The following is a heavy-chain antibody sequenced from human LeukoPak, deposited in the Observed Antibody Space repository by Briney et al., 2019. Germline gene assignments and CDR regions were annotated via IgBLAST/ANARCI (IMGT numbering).Heavy chain of an antibody. D-gene: IGHD6-13*01. V-gene: IGHV5-51*01. CDR1: GYSFTSYW. CDR3: ATQKWQLVRYYYYYYMDV. J-gene: IGHJ6*03. CDR2: IYPGGSDT. Sequence: GESLKISCKGSGYSFTSYWIGWVRQMPGKGLEWMGIIYPGGSDTRYSPSFQGQVTISADKSISTAYLQWSSLKASDTAMYYCATQKWQLVRYYYYYYMDVWGKGTTVTVSS.